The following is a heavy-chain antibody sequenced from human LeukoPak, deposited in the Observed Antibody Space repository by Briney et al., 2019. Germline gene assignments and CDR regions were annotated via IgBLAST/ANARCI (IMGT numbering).Heavy chain of an antibody. D-gene: IGHD3-3*01. Sequence: GGSLRLSCAASGFTFSSYSMNWVRQAPGKGLEWVSSISSSSSYIYYADSVKGRFTISRDNAKNSLYLQMNSLRAEDTAVYYCATIGFLEWFSGYWGQGTLVTVSS. V-gene: IGHV3-21*01. CDR3: ATIGFLEWFSGY. CDR2: ISSSSSYI. CDR1: GFTFSSYS. J-gene: IGHJ4*02.